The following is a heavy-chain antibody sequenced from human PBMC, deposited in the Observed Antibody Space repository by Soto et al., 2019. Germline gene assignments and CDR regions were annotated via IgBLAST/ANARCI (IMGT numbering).Heavy chain of an antibody. D-gene: IGHD2-15*01. J-gene: IGHJ6*02. CDR1: GFSVSTSGVG. V-gene: IGHV2-5*02. CDR3: AHKGGRGAAMDV. CDR2: IYWDGDE. Sequence: QITLKESGPTLVKPTQTLTLTCTFSGFSVSTSGVGVAWIRQPPGKALEWLALIYWDGDERYSPFLQSRVTITKDTSKNQVVLTMTNMDPVDTAIYYCAHKGGRGAAMDVWGQGTTFTVSS.